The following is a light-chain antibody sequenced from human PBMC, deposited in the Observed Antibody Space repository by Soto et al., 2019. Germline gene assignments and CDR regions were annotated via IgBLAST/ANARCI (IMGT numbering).Light chain of an antibody. Sequence: EMGLTQSPATLSLSPGERATLSCRASQSVSSYLAWCQQKPGQAPRLLMYEASTRATGIPARFSGGGSGTDFTLTISSLEPEDFAVYYCQQRSDWPWTFGQGTKVAIK. CDR2: EAS. CDR3: QQRSDWPWT. CDR1: QSVSSY. J-gene: IGKJ1*01. V-gene: IGKV3-11*01.